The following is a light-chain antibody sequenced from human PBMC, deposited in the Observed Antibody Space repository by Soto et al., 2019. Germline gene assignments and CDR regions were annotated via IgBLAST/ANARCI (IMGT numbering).Light chain of an antibody. CDR1: QSLSGY. J-gene: IGKJ4*01. V-gene: IGKV3-11*01. Sequence: EIVLTQSPATLSLSLGERATLSCRASQSLSGYLAWYQQKPGQAPRLLIYDASHRATGIPARFTGSGSGTDFTLTISRLEPEDFAAYYYQDRGNWPLFTFGGGTKVDIK. CDR2: DAS. CDR3: QDRGNWPLFT.